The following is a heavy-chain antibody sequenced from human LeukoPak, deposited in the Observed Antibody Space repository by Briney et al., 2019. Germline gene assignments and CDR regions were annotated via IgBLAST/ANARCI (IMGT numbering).Heavy chain of an antibody. D-gene: IGHD2-2*02. CDR1: GVTFCRYA. CDR2: SSGSDVST. V-gene: IGHV3-23*01. J-gene: IGHJ4*02. Sequence: GESLTLSCAVAGVTFCRYAMSWVRQAPGEEREWVSASSGSDVSTYYADSVMGPVTISRDNSKHTLYLQMNSLRVEDTAVYYCLGDCSSTSCYKNQDYWGQGTLVSVSS. CDR3: LGDCSSTSCYKNQDY.